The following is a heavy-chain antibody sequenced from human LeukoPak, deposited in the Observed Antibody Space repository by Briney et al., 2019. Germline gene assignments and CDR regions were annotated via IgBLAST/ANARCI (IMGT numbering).Heavy chain of an antibody. V-gene: IGHV4-34*01. Sequence: SETLSLTCAVYGGSFSGYYWSWIRQPPGKGLEWIGEINHSGSTNYNPSLKSRVTISVDTSKNQFSLKLSSVTAADTAVYYCASSLWRPGWQLDVYYFDYWGQGTLVTVSS. J-gene: IGHJ4*02. CDR1: GGSFSGYY. CDR2: INHSGST. CDR3: ASSLWRPGWQLDVYYFDY. D-gene: IGHD2-15*01.